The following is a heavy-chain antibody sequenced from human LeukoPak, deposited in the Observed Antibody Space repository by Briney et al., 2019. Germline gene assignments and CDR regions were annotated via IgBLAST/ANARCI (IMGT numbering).Heavy chain of an antibody. Sequence: QSGGSLRLSCAASVFTFSTYGMHWVRQAPGKGLEWVANIKQDGSEKYYVDSVKGRFTISRDNAKNSLYLQMNSLRAEDTAVYYCARTIYWFDYWGQGTLVTVSS. CDR1: VFTFSTYG. J-gene: IGHJ4*02. CDR2: IKQDGSEK. V-gene: IGHV3-7*01. CDR3: ARTIYWFDY. D-gene: IGHD2-8*02.